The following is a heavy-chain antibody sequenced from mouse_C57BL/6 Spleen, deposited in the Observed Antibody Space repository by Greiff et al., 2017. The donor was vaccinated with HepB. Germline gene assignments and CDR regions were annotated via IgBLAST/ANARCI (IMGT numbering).Heavy chain of an antibody. CDR1: GYTFTDYE. Sequence: VQLQHSGAELVRPGASVTLSCKASGYTFTDYEMHWVKQTPVHGLEWIGAIDPETGGTAYNQKFKGKAILTADKSSSTAYMELRSLTSEDSAVYYCTRSWGGGDFDYWGQGTTLTVSS. CDR2: IDPETGGT. J-gene: IGHJ2*01. D-gene: IGHD4-1*01. V-gene: IGHV1-15*01. CDR3: TRSWGGGDFDY.